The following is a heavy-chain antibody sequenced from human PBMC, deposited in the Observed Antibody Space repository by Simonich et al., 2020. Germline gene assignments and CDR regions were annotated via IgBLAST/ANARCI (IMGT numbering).Heavy chain of an antibody. CDR3: ARSTTGTTAFDI. CDR1: GYTFTSYG. D-gene: IGHD1-1*01. CDR2: ISPYKGNP. Sequence: QVQLVQSGAEVKKPGASVKVSCKASGYTFTSYGISLVRQAPGQGLEWMGWISPYKGNPNYAQKLQGRVTMTTDTSTSTAYMELRSLRSDDTAVYYCARSTTGTTAFDIWGQGTMVTVSS. J-gene: IGHJ3*02. V-gene: IGHV1-18*01.